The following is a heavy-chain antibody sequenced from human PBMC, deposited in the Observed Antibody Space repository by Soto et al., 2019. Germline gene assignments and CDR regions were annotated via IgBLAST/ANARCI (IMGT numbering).Heavy chain of an antibody. J-gene: IGHJ4*02. V-gene: IGHV3-30-3*01. CDR3: ARGGVVVTATYFDY. CDR1: GFTFSSYA. CDR2: ISYDGSNK. Sequence: VQLVESGGGVVQPGRSLRLSCAASGFTFSSYAMHWVRQAPGKGLEWVAVISYDGSNKYYADSVKGRFTISRDNSKNTLYLQMNSLRAEDTAVYYCARGGVVVTATYFDYWGQGTLVTVSS. D-gene: IGHD2-21*02.